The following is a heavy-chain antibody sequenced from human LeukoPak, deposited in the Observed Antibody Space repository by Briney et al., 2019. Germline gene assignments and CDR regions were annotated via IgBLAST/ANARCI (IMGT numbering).Heavy chain of an antibody. J-gene: IGHJ4*02. CDR1: GYTFTSYG. D-gene: IGHD2-15*01. CDR2: ISAYNGNT. V-gene: IGHV1-18*01. Sequence: ASVKVSCKASGYTFTSYGISWVRQAPGQGLEWMGWISAYNGNTNYAQKLQGRVTMTTDTSTSTAYMELRSLRSDDTAVYYCARRPGYCSGGSCYDGFDYWGQGTLVTVSS. CDR3: ARRPGYCSGGSCYDGFDY.